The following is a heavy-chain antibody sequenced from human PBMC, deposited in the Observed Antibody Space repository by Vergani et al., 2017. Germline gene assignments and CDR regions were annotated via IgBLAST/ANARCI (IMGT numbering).Heavy chain of an antibody. CDR3: VRQVYDSSGYHAFDM. Sequence: QLQLQESGPGLVKPSETLSLTCTVSGGSISSSSYYWGWIRQPPGKGLEWIGSIYYSGSTYYNPSLKSRVTISVDTSKNQFSLKMSSVTAADTAVYYCVRQVYDSSGYHAFDMWGQGKMVTVSS. V-gene: IGHV4-39*01. D-gene: IGHD3-22*01. J-gene: IGHJ3*02. CDR2: IYYSGST. CDR1: GGSISSSSYY.